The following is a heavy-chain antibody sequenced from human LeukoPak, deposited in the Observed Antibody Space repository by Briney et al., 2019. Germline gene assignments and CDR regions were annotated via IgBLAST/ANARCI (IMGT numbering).Heavy chain of an antibody. CDR3: ARELPQTYYYGSGSPDY. Sequence: SETLSLTCTVSGGSISSYYWSRIRQPPGKGLEWIGYIYYSGSTYYNPSLKSRVTISVDTSKNQFSLKLSSVTAADTAVYYCARELPQTYYYGSGSPDYWGQGTLVTVSS. CDR2: IYYSGST. D-gene: IGHD3-10*01. V-gene: IGHV4-59*12. CDR1: GGSISSYY. J-gene: IGHJ4*02.